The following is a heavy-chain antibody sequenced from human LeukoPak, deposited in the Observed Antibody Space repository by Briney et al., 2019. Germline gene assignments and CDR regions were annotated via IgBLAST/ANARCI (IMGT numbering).Heavy chain of an antibody. V-gene: IGHV3-7*01. CDR3: ARVAEFWSGYYYDY. CDR2: IKQDGSEK. D-gene: IGHD3-3*01. Sequence: PGGSLRLSCAASGFTFSSYWMSWVRQAPGKGLEWVANIKQDGSEKYYVDSVKGRFTISRDNAKNSLYLQMNSLRAEDTAVYYCARVAEFWSGYYYDYWGQGPLDTVSS. J-gene: IGHJ4*02. CDR1: GFTFSSYW.